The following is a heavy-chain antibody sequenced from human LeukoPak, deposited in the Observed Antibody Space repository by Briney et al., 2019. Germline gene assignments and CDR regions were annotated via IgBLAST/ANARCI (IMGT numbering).Heavy chain of an antibody. D-gene: IGHD3-10*01. Sequence: PSETLSLTCTVSGGSMRTDYWCWIRQSPGKGLEWMGYIYDSGSTSYNPSLKSRLNISIDTSKTQFYRKLSSVTAADTAGYYCARVVYSGSRGYFDYWGQGILVTVSS. CDR2: IYDSGST. J-gene: IGHJ4*02. CDR3: ARVVYSGSRGYFDY. V-gene: IGHV4-59*01. CDR1: GGSMRTDY.